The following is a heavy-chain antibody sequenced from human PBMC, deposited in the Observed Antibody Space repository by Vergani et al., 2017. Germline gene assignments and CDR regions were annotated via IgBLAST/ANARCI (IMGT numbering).Heavy chain of an antibody. CDR1: GFSLSNARMG. CDR3: ARTGRYYYDSSGRSRGVWFDP. V-gene: IGHV2-26*01. J-gene: IGHJ5*02. CDR2: IFSNDEK. D-gene: IGHD3-22*01. Sequence: QVTLKESGPVLVKPTETLTLTCTVSGFSLSNARMGVSWIRQPPGKALEWLAHIFSNDEKSYSTSLKSRLTISKDTSKSQVVLTMTNMDPVDTATYYCARTGRYYYDSSGRSRGVWFDPWGQGTLVTVSS.